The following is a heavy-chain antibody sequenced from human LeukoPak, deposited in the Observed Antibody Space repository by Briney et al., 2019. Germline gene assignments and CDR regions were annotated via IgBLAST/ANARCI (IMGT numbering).Heavy chain of an antibody. D-gene: IGHD4-17*01. CDR1: GFTFSSYG. V-gene: IGHV3-30*18. J-gene: IGHJ4*02. Sequence: PGGSLRLSCAASGFTFSSYGMHWVRQAPGKGLEWVAVISYDGSNKYYADSVKGRFTISRDNSKNTLYPQMNSLRAEDTAVYYCAKSRWPTVTSYYFDYWGQGTLVTVSS. CDR2: ISYDGSNK. CDR3: AKSRWPTVTSYYFDY.